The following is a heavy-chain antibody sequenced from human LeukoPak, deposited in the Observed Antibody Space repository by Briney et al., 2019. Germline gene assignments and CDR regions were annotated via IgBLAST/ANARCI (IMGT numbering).Heavy chain of an antibody. CDR1: GFTVSSNY. D-gene: IGHD3-22*01. J-gene: IGHJ4*02. Sequence: GGSLRLSCAASGFTVSSNYMSWVRQAPGKGLEWVSVIYSGGSTYYADSVKGRFTISRDNSKNTLYLQMSSLRAEDTAVYYCVKDDTYYYDTSGPDWGQGTLVTVSS. V-gene: IGHV3-66*01. CDR3: VKDDTYYYDTSGPD. CDR2: IYSGGST.